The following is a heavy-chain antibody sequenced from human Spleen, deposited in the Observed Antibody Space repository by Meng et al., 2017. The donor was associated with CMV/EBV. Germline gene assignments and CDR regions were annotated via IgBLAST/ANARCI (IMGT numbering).Heavy chain of an antibody. J-gene: IGHJ4*02. D-gene: IGHD1-1*01. Sequence: GESLKISCADSRFTFSSYAMSWVRQAPGKGLEWVSTVSGSGDRRNYADSVKGRFTISRDNSKNTLDLQMNSLRAEDSAVYYCAKSPPEPAYWNLRPYYFDYWGQGTLVTVSS. V-gene: IGHV3-23*01. CDR3: AKSPPEPAYWNLRPYYFDY. CDR1: RFTFSSYA. CDR2: VSGSGDRR.